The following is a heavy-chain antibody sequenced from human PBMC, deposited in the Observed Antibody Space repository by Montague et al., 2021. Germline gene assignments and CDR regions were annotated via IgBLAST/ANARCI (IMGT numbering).Heavy chain of an antibody. CDR3: AKEGGPWNVDENFAS. CDR1: GDSIGSSSYY. CDR2: VFFSGLT. D-gene: IGHD1-1*01. V-gene: IGHV4-39*02. J-gene: IGHJ4*02. Sequence: SETLSLTCSVSGDSIGSSSYYWGWVRQPPGKGRDWFVNVFFSGLTYSTPSLRIRFSISVDTSTNHFSLKLTSVTASDTAVYFWAKEGGPWNVDENFASWGQGTLVTVSS.